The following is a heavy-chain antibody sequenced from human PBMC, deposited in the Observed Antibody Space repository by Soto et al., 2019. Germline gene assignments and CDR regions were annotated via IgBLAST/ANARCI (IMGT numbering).Heavy chain of an antibody. V-gene: IGHV4-34*01. J-gene: IGHJ4*02. CDR2: INHSGST. D-gene: IGHD3-3*01. CDR3: ARGGRGIFGRYFDY. Sequence: QVQLQQWGAGLLKPSETLSLTCAVYGGSFSGYYWSWIRQPLGKGLEWIGEINHSGSTNYNPSLKSRVTISVDTSKNQFSLKLSSVTAADTAVYYCARGGRGIFGRYFDYWGQGTLVTVSS. CDR1: GGSFSGYY.